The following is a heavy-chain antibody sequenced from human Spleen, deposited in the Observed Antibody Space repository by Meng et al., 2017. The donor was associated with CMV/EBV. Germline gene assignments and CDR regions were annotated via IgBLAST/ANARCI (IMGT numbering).Heavy chain of an antibody. V-gene: IGHV3-30*04. CDR3: ARDDGYFQH. CDR2: TSYDGTNN. J-gene: IGHJ1*01. Sequence: LRVSCAASGFTFNAYDMHWVRQAPGKGLEWVAVTSYDGTNNYYADSVKGRFTISRDNSKNSLYLQMNSLRTEDTAVYYCARDDGYFQHWGPGTLVTVSS. CDR1: GFTFNAYD.